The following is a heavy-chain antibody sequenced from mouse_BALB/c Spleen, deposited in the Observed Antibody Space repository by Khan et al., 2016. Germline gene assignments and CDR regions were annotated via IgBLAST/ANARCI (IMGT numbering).Heavy chain of an antibody. CDR2: MNTYTGAS. CDR1: GYTFTNYG. Sequence: QIQLVQSGPELKKPGETVKISCKASGYTFTNYGVNWLKQAPGKGLKWMGWMNTYTGASTYPEDFKGRFAFSLETSVSTAYLQINNLKNEDMATYFCARRVYYGNSYDVMDYWGQGTSVTVSS. CDR3: ARRVYYGNSYDVMDY. V-gene: IGHV9-1*02. J-gene: IGHJ4*01. D-gene: IGHD1-1*01.